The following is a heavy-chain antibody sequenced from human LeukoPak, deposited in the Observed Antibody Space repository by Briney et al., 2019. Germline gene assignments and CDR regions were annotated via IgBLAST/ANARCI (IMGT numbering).Heavy chain of an antibody. Sequence: GGSLRLSCAASGFTFIHGWMSWVRQAPGKGLEWVSIIYRDGRTYYADSVKGRFTISRDTSKLFLQMNSLRAEDTAVYYCASLTPYYYDMGAFDIWGQGTMVTVSS. D-gene: IGHD3-22*01. V-gene: IGHV3-53*01. CDR2: IYRDGRT. J-gene: IGHJ3*02. CDR3: ASLTPYYYDMGAFDI. CDR1: GFTFIHGW.